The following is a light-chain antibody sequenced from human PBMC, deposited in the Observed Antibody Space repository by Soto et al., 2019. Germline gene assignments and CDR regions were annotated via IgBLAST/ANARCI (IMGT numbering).Light chain of an antibody. Sequence: EIVLTQSPGTLSLSPGERATLSCRASQSVSSTYLAWYQQKPGHAPRLLIYGASSRATGIPDRFSGSASGTDFTRTINRLEPEDFAIYYCQQYGDSRTFGQGTKLEIK. CDR2: GAS. V-gene: IGKV3-20*01. J-gene: IGKJ2*01. CDR1: QSVSSTY. CDR3: QQYGDSRT.